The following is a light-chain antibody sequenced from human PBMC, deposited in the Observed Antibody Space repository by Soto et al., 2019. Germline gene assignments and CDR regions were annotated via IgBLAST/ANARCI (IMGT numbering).Light chain of an antibody. J-gene: IGLJ2*01. CDR3: SSYTSSSTDVV. V-gene: IGLV2-14*01. CDR1: SSDVGGNNY. CDR2: DVS. Sequence: QSVLTQPASVSGSPGRSITISCTGPSSDVGGNNYVSWYQQHPGKAPKLMIYDVSNRPSGVSNRFSGSKSGNTASLTISGLQAEDEADYYCSSYTSSSTDVVFGGGTQLTVL.